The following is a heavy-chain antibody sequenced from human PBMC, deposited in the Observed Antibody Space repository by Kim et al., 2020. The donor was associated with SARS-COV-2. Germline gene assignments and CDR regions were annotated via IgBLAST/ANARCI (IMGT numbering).Heavy chain of an antibody. Sequence: SETLSLTCTVSGGSISSSSYYWVWIRQPPGKGLEGIVSIYDSESSYDNPAIKRLVTICDNTSKNQFSLKLSPMTAAAAAVYYGRDGGGDYYGMGVWC. V-gene: IGHV4-39*01. CDR3: RDGGGDYYGMGV. J-gene: IGHJ6*02. CDR1: GGSISSSSYY. CDR2: IYDSESS. D-gene: IGHD1-26*01.